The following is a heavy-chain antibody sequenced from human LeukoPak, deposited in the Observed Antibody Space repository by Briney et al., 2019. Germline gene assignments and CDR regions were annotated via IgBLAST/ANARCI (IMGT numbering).Heavy chain of an antibody. CDR3: ARGDLIYDSSTYYPY. CDR2: IYYSGST. Sequence: LRLSCAASGFTFSSYAMSWVRQPPEKGLEWIGYIYYSGSTSYNPSLKSRVTISVDTSKNQFSLKLNSVTAADTAVYYCARGDLIYDSSTYYPYWGQGTLVTVSS. CDR1: GFTFSSYA. D-gene: IGHD3-22*01. J-gene: IGHJ4*02. V-gene: IGHV4-30-4*08.